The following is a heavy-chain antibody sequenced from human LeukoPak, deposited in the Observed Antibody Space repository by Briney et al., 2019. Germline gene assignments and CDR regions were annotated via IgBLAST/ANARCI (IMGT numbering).Heavy chain of an antibody. CDR2: IYYSGST. CDR1: GGSISRSSYG. J-gene: IGHJ4*02. D-gene: IGHD3-22*01. V-gene: IGHV4-39*01. CDR3: ARNYYESSGYYPWNFDY. Sequence: SETLSLTCTVSGGSISRSSYGWGWLRQPPGTGLEWIANIYYSGSTHYNPSLKSRVTISIEKSKNQFSLKLSSVTAADTAVYYCARNYYESSGYYPWNFDYWGQGTLVTVSS.